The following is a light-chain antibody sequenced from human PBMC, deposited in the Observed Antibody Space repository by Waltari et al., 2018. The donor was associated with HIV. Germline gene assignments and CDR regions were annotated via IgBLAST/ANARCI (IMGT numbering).Light chain of an antibody. CDR3: QQYTNWPIT. CDR2: GAS. CDR1: QSVSSN. J-gene: IGKJ5*01. Sequence: EIVMTQSPVTLSVSPGERATLSCRASQSVSSNLAWYQQKPGQAPRLLIYGASARATGNPARLSGSGSGTEFTLTISSLQSEDFAVYYCQQYTNWPITFGQGTRLEIK. V-gene: IGKV3-15*01.